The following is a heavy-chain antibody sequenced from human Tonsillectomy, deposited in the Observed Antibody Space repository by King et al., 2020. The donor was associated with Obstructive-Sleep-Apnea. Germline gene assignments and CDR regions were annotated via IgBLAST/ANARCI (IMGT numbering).Heavy chain of an antibody. V-gene: IGHV3-53*04. CDR1: GFTVSSNY. Sequence: VQLVESGGGLVQPGASLRLSCAASGFTVSSNYMSWVRQAPGKGLEWVSVIYSGGTTYYADSVKGRFTISRHNSRNTLYLHMNSLRVEDTAMYHCARDVSGGRYGGNSWYYYGMDVWGQGTTVTVSS. CDR3: ARDVSGGRYGGNSWYYYGMDV. D-gene: IGHD4-23*01. J-gene: IGHJ6*02. CDR2: IYSGGTT.